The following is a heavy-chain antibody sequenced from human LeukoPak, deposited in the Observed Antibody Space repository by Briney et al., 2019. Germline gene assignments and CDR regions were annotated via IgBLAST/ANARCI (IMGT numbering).Heavy chain of an antibody. CDR3: AREQEHIAGAKDY. D-gene: IGHD6-13*01. J-gene: IGHJ4*02. Sequence: PGGSLRLSCAASGFTFSSYAMSWVRQAPGKGLEWVSRINTDGSTRNYADSVKGRFTISRDNAKNTLFLQMNSLRAEDTAVYYCAREQEHIAGAKDYWGQGTLVTFSS. CDR1: GFTFSSYA. V-gene: IGHV3-74*01. CDR2: INTDGSTR.